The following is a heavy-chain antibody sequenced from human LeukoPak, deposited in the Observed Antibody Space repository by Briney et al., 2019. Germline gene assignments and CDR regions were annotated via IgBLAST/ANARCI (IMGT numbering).Heavy chain of an antibody. V-gene: IGHV3-23*01. CDR3: TRDLRKWLLPGY. D-gene: IGHD3-22*01. CDR2: ISGSGGST. J-gene: IGHJ4*02. Sequence: GGSLRLSCAASGFTFSSYAMGWVRQAPGKGLEWVSAISGSGGSTYYADSVKGRFTISRDNSKNTLYLQMNSLRAEDTAVYYCTRDLRKWLLPGYWGQGTLVTVSS. CDR1: GFTFSSYA.